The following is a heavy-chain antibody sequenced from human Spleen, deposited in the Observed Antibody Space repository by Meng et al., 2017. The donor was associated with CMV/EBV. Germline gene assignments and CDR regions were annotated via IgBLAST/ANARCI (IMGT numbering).Heavy chain of an antibody. D-gene: IGHD3-3*01. CDR2: IFYSGST. J-gene: IGHJ4*02. Sequence: GSLRLSCTVSGGSISNYYWSWIRQPPGKGLEWIGYIFYSGSTNYNPSLKSRVTISVDTSKNQFSLKLSSVTAADTAVYYCATSSGVITIFGVVTNWGQGILVTVSS. CDR3: ATSSGVITIFGVVTN. CDR1: GGSISNYY. V-gene: IGHV4-59*08.